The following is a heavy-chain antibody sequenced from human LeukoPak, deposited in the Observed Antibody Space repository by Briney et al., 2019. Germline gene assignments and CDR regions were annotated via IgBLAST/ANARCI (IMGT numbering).Heavy chain of an antibody. D-gene: IGHD3-9*01. CDR1: GFTFSRDS. CDR3: ATSYDILIGYFGS. J-gene: IGHJ4*02. CDR2: INGGGSPI. Sequence: GGSLRLSCAASGFTFSRDSMNWVRQAPGKGLEWVSYINGGGSPIYYADSVRGRFTISRDNAKNLLYLYMNSLRAEDTAVYYCATSYDILIGYFGSWGQGTLVTVSS. V-gene: IGHV3-48*04.